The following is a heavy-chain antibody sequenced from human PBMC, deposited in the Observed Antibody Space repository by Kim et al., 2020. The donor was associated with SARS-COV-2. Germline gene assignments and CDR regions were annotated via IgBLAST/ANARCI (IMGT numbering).Heavy chain of an antibody. J-gene: IGHJ5*02. CDR3: AREASPKGFDP. CDR2: IGASSGNT. Sequence: ASVKVSCKTSGYTFTSYGISWVRQAPGQGLEWMGWIGASSGNTNYAQKVQGRLTLTADKSTSTAYMELRSLRSDDTAVYYCAREASPKGFDPWGQGTLV. CDR1: GYTFTSYG. V-gene: IGHV1-18*01.